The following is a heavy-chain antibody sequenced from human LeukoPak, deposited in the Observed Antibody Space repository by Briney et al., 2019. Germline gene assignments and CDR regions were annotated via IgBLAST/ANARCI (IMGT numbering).Heavy chain of an antibody. J-gene: IGHJ4*02. V-gene: IGHV5-10-1*01. D-gene: IGHD3-22*01. Sequence: GESLKISRKGSGYSFTNYWISWVRQMPGKGLEWMGRIDPSDSYTNYSPSFQGHVTISADKSIRTAYLQWSSLKASDTAMYYCARDDSSGYDFWGQGTLVTVSS. CDR1: GYSFTNYW. CDR2: IDPSDSYT. CDR3: ARDDSSGYDF.